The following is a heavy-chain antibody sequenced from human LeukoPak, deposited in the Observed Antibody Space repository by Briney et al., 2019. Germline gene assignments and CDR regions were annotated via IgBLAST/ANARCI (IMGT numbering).Heavy chain of an antibody. J-gene: IGHJ5*02. V-gene: IGHV1-8*01. CDR2: MNPNSGNT. D-gene: IGHD3-16*02. Sequence: VASVKVSCKASGYTFTSYDINWVRQATGQGLEWMGWMNPNSGNTGYAQKFQGRVTMTRNTSISTAYMELSSLRSEDTAMYYCARADYDFVWGSYRLPDPWGQGTLVTVSS. CDR3: ARADYDFVWGSYRLPDP. CDR1: GYTFTSYD.